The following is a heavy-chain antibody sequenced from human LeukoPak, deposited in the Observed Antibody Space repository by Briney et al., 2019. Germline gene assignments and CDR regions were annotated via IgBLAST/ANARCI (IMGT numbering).Heavy chain of an antibody. CDR1: GGTFSSYA. CDR2: IIPILGIA. Sequence: ASVKVSCKASGGTFSSYAISWVRQAPGQGLEWMGRIIPILGIANYAQKFQGRVTITADKSTSTAYMELSSLRSEDTAVYYCARERYDSSGYYPIDYWGQGTLVTVSS. CDR3: ARERYDSSGYYPIDY. V-gene: IGHV1-69*04. J-gene: IGHJ4*02. D-gene: IGHD3-22*01.